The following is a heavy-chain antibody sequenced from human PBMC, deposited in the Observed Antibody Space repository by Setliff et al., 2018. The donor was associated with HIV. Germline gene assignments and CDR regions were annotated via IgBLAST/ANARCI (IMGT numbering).Heavy chain of an antibody. CDR3: ARQVDSMVRGVRALAHFDL. CDR2: INHSGST. V-gene: IGHV4-34*01. CDR1: GASFSNYF. Sequence: SETLSLTCAVYGASFSNYFWTWIRQSPGKGLEWIGEINHSGSTYYNPSLKSRVTISVHTSKNQFSLKVSSVAAADTAVYYCARQVDSMVRGVRALAHFDLWGRGTLVTVSS. J-gene: IGHJ2*01. D-gene: IGHD3-10*01.